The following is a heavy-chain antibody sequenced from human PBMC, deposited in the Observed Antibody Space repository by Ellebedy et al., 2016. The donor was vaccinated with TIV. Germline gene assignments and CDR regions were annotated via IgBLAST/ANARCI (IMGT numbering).Heavy chain of an antibody. D-gene: IGHD2-2*01. CDR2: ISPYNGNT. V-gene: IGHV1-18*01. CDR3: AGVHCSSASCYLSYYYGMDV. CDR1: GYTFTSYG. Sequence: ASVKVSCKASGYTFTSYGISWVRQAPGQGLEGMGWISPYNGNTNYAQKFQGRVTMTTDTSTSTAYMELRSLRSDDTAVYYCAGVHCSSASCYLSYYYGMDVWGQGTTVTVSS. J-gene: IGHJ6*02.